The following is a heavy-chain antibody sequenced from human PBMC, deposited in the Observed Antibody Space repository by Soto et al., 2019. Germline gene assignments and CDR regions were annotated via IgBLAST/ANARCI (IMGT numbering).Heavy chain of an antibody. J-gene: IGHJ4*02. V-gene: IGHV1-3*04. CDR1: GYTFTDYA. D-gene: IGHD2-21*01. CDR2: ISTGNGNT. Sequence: ASVKVSCKASGYTFTDYAMHWVRQAPGQRLEWMGWISTGNGNTKYSQKFQGRVTITRDTSATTAYMELSRLRSEDTAVYYCANGSQMWTPDYWGQGTLVTVSS. CDR3: ANGSQMWTPDY.